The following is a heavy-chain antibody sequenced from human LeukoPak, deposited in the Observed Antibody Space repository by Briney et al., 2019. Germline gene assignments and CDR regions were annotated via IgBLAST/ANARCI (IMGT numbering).Heavy chain of an antibody. D-gene: IGHD6-19*01. CDR2: ISGSGSGCST. J-gene: IGHJ4*02. CDR1: GFTFSSYA. CDR3: AKLLAVTNSYYFNY. V-gene: IGHV3-23*01. Sequence: GGSLRLSCAASGFTFSSYAMRWVRQAPGKGLEWVSTISGSGSGCSTYYADSVKGRFTISRDNSKDTLFLQMNSLRAEDTAVYYCAKLLAVTNSYYFNYWGQGTLVTVSS.